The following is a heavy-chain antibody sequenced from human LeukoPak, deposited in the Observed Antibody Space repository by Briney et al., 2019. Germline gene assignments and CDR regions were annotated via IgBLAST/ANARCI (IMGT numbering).Heavy chain of an antibody. CDR2: ISYSGYT. J-gene: IGHJ5*02. Sequence: SETLSLTCTVSGGSISSYYWTWIRQPPGKGLEWIGYISYSGYTKYYPSLKSRVAISIDTSKKQFSLQLNSVTAADTAVYYCARLTGENYDYPGHFLVWIAPWGQGALVTASS. D-gene: IGHD1-14*01. CDR3: ARLTGENYDYPGHFLVWIAP. V-gene: IGHV4-59*01. CDR1: GGSISSYY.